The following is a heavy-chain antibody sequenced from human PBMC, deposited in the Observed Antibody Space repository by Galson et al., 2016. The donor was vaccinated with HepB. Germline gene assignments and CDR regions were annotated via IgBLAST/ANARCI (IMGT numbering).Heavy chain of an antibody. J-gene: IGHJ4*02. V-gene: IGHV1-69*13. CDR2: IRIIRIYVTP. CDR3: ARSLYYYDTTADHDQVDRQSFFDY. Sequence: SVKVSCKASGGNFNSYIISWVRQAPEQGLEWMGGIRIIRIYVTPSYARKFQDRVTITADEFTSTAYMELSGLRSEDTAVYYCARSLYYYDTTADHDQVDRQSFFDYWGQGTLLSVSS. CDR1: GGNFNSYI. D-gene: IGHD3-22*01.